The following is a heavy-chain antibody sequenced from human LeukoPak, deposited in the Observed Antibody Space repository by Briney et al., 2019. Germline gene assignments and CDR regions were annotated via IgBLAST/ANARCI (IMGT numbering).Heavy chain of an antibody. J-gene: IGHJ4*02. Sequence: GGSLRLSCAASGFTFSSYAMSWVRQAPGKGLEWVSAISGSGGGTYYADSVKGRFTISRDNSKNTLHLQMNSLRAEDTAVYYCAKIGRDGYNVDYWGQGTLVTVSS. CDR1: GFTFSSYA. D-gene: IGHD5-24*01. CDR2: ISGSGGGT. V-gene: IGHV3-23*01. CDR3: AKIGRDGYNVDY.